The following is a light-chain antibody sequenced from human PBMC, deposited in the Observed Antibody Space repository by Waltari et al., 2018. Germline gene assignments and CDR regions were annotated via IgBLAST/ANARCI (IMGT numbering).Light chain of an antibody. V-gene: IGLV1-40*01. Sequence: QSVLTQPPSMSGAPGQRVSISCTGSTPNIGIGYEVHWYQKRPGTAPKLLIFGNNNRPSGVPDRFSGSKSGTSASLAITGLQAEDEAEYYCQSFDSSLSGPVFGGGTKLTVL. J-gene: IGLJ3*02. CDR2: GNN. CDR1: TPNIGIGYE. CDR3: QSFDSSLSGPV.